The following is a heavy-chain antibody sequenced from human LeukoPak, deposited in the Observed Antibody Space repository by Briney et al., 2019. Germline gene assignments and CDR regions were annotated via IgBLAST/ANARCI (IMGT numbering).Heavy chain of an antibody. CDR3: ARNQQLGGHSYYYYGMDI. CDR1: GFTSIAYA. CDR2: ISGGGVTT. Sequence: GGSLRLSCVGSGFTSIAYALTWARQAPGKGLEWVSGISGGGVTTYYADSVKGRFTISRDNSKNTLYLQMNSLRADDTAIYYCARNQQLGGHSYYYYGMDIWGQGTTVTVSS. V-gene: IGHV3-23*01. D-gene: IGHD3-16*01. J-gene: IGHJ6*02.